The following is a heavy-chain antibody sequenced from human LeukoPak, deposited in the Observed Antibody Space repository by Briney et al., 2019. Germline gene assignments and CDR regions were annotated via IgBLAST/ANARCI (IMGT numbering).Heavy chain of an antibody. CDR2: IYHSGST. D-gene: IGHD1-26*01. V-gene: IGHV4-4*02. Sequence: SGTLSLTCAVPGGSISSSNWWSWVRQPPGKGLEWIGEIYHSGSTNYNPSLKSRVTISVDKSKNQFSLKLSSVTAADTAVYYCASLETVIGSLPYYYYMDVWGKGTTVTVSS. CDR1: GGSISSSNW. J-gene: IGHJ6*03. CDR3: ASLETVIGSLPYYYYMDV.